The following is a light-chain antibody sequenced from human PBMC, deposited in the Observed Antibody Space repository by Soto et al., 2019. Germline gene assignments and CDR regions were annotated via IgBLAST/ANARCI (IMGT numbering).Light chain of an antibody. CDR2: GAS. J-gene: IGKJ5*01. CDR1: QSVSSN. V-gene: IGKV3-20*01. Sequence: IVRTESPATMSVSPGQRATISCRASQSVSSNLAWYQQKPGQAPRLLIYGASSRATGIPDRFSGSGSGTDFTLTISRLENEDFAVYYCQQYGSSTITFGQGTRLEI. CDR3: QQYGSSTIT.